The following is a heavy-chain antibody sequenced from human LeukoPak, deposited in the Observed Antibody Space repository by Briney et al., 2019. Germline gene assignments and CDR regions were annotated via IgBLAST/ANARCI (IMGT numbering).Heavy chain of an antibody. J-gene: IGHJ5*02. CDR2: VDPTDSYT. D-gene: IGHD6-19*01. Sequence: GESLKISCKGSGYSFTNYWITWVRQMPGKALEWIGRVDPTDSYTNYSPSFQGHVAISVDKSISTAYLQWSSLKASDTAMYYCARQGIVVADSFDPWGQGTLVTVSS. V-gene: IGHV5-10-1*01. CDR1: GYSFTNYW. CDR3: ARQGIVVADSFDP.